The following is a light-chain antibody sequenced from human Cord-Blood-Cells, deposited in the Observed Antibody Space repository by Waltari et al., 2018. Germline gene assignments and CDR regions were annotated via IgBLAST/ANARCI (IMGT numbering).Light chain of an antibody. J-gene: IGKJ4*01. CDR3: QQYYSYPLT. CDR1: KGISSY. Sequence: AIRITQSPSSRSASTGDRLTINCRASKGISSYLAWYQQKPGKAPKLLIYVSSSLQSGFPSRFSGSGYWTDVTLTISCLQSEDFATDYCQQYYSYPLTFGGGTNVEIK. V-gene: IGKV1-8*01. CDR2: VSS.